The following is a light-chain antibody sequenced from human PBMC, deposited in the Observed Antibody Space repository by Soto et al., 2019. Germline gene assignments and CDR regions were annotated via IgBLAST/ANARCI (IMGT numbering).Light chain of an antibody. V-gene: IGLV1-40*01. CDR2: GNN. J-gene: IGLJ2*01. Sequence: QSVMTQPPSVSGAPGQRVTISCTGSSSNIGAGYDVHWYQQLPGTAPKLLIYGNNNRPSGVPDRFSGSKSGISASLAITGLQAEDEADYYCQSYDSSLSGSKVVFGGGTKLTVL. CDR3: QSYDSSLSGSKVV. CDR1: SSNIGAGYD.